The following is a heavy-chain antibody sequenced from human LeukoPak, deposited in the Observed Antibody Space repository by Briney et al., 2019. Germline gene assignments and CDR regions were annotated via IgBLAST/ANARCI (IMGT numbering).Heavy chain of an antibody. J-gene: IGHJ4*02. V-gene: IGHV3-48*03. CDR1: GFTFSRYE. CDR2: ISSSGSTI. CDR3: ARGIGKYYYDSSGYPDY. Sequence: GGSLRLSCAASGFTFSRYEMNWVRQAPGKGPEWVSYISSSGSTIYYADSVKGRFTISRDNAKNSLYLQMNSLRAEDTAVYYCARGIGKYYYDSSGYPDYWGQGTLVTASS. D-gene: IGHD3-22*01.